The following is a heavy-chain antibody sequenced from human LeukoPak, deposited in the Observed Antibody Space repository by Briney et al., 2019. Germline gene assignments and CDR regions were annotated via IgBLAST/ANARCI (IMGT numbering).Heavy chain of an antibody. CDR1: GGSFSGYY. CDR3: ASQGSGSYFGYYYYYGMDV. D-gene: IGHD1-26*01. V-gene: IGHV4-34*01. CDR2: INHSGST. Sequence: SETLSLTCAVYGGSFSGYYWSWIRQPPGKGLEWIGEINHSGSTNYNPSLKSQVTISVDTSKNQFSLKLSSVTAADTAVYYCASQGSGSYFGYYYYYGMDVWGQGTTVTVSS. J-gene: IGHJ6*02.